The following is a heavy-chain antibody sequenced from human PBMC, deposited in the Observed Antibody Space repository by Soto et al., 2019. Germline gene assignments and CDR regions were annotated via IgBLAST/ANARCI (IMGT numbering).Heavy chain of an antibody. V-gene: IGHV5-51*01. D-gene: IGHD1-26*01. CDR1: GYSFSSHW. CDR2: IYPGDSDT. J-gene: IGHJ4*02. Sequence: GESLKISCKGFGYSFSSHWIGWVRQMPGKGLEWMGIIYPGDSDTRYSPSFRGQVTISADKSISTAYLQWRSLKTSDTAMYYCARSGVGAMNPASGTDYWGQGTLVTVSS. CDR3: ARSGVGAMNPASGTDY.